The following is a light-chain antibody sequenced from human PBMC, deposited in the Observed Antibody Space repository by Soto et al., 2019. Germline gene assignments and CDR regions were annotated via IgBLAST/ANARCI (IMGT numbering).Light chain of an antibody. Sequence: DIQMTQSPSSVSASVGDRVTITCRASQGISSWLAWYQQVPGKAPKLLIYAAATLQSGVSSRFSGSYSGTDFTLTISSLQPEDFATYYCQQTDTYPNTFGQGTKVEIK. CDR2: AAA. CDR3: QQTDTYPNT. CDR1: QGISSW. V-gene: IGKV1D-12*01. J-gene: IGKJ2*01.